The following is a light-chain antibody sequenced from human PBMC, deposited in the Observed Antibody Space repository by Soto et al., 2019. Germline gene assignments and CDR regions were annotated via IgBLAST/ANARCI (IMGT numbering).Light chain of an antibody. Sequence: QSALTQPASVSGSPGQSITISCTGTRNDVGSYNCVSWYQQHPGKAPKLIIYNVSFRPSGVSLRFSGSKSGNTASLTISGLQAEDESDYYCNSYTLDSTPVCVFGTGTKLTVL. J-gene: IGLJ1*01. V-gene: IGLV2-14*01. CDR3: NSYTLDSTPVCV. CDR2: NVS. CDR1: RNDVGSYNC.